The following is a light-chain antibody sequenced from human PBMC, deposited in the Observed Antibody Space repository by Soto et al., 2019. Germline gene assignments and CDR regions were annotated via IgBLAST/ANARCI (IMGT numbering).Light chain of an antibody. J-gene: IGKJ4*01. CDR2: GAS. Sequence: EVVMTQSPATLSVSPGERATLSCRASQSVSSNLAWYQQKPGQAPRLLIYGASTRATGIPARFSGSRSETEFTLTISSLQSEDFAVYYCQQYNNWPALTFGGGTKVEIK. CDR3: QQYNNWPALT. V-gene: IGKV3D-15*01. CDR1: QSVSSN.